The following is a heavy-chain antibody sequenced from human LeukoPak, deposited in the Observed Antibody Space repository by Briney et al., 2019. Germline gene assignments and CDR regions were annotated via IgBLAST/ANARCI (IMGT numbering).Heavy chain of an antibody. CDR2: IYTSGST. CDR3: ASSVVTDYDY. CDR1: GGSISSYY. D-gene: IGHD2-21*02. Sequence: SETLSLTCTVSGGSISSYYWSWIRQPAAKGLEWIGRIYTSGSTNYNPSLQSQVPISVDTAKNQVPLKPSSVPAADPDQYYFASSVVTDYDYWGQGTLVTVSS. J-gene: IGHJ4*02. V-gene: IGHV4-4*07.